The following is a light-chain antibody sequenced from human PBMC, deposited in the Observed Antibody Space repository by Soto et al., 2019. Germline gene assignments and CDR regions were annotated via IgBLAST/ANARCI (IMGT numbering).Light chain of an antibody. Sequence: DIQMTQYTSTLSASIGDTVTVACRASQGISNWLAWYQQKPGKAPKLLIFHASSLESGVPSRFSGSGSGTEFTLTISSLQSDDFATYYCQQYSSYPTFGQGSKGDI. J-gene: IGKJ1*01. CDR3: QQYSSYPT. CDR2: HAS. CDR1: QGISNW. V-gene: IGKV1-5*01.